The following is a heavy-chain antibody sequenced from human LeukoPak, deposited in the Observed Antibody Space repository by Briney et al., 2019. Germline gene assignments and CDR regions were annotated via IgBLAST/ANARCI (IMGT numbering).Heavy chain of an antibody. Sequence: GGSLRLSCAASGFTFSSYAMSWVRQAPGKGLEWVSAISGSGGSTYYADSVKGRFTISRDNSKNTLYLQMNSLRAEDTAVYYCAKVKVPSTGYCSGGSCHELDYWGQGTLVTVSS. CDR1: GFTFSSYA. CDR3: AKVKVPSTGYCSGGSCHELDY. V-gene: IGHV3-23*01. D-gene: IGHD2-15*01. J-gene: IGHJ4*02. CDR2: ISGSGGST.